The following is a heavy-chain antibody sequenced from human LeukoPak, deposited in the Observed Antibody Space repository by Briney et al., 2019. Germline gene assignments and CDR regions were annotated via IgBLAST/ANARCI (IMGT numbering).Heavy chain of an antibody. CDR2: IYYSGST. J-gene: IGHJ4*02. CDR1: GGSISSYY. V-gene: IGHV4-59*01. Sequence: SETLSLTCTVSGGSISSYYWSWIRQPPGKGLEWIGYIYYSGSTNYNPSLKSRVTISVDTSKNQFSLKLSSVTAADTAVYYCARDREDYVSDWGQEALVTVSS. D-gene: IGHD4-17*01. CDR3: ARDREDYVSD.